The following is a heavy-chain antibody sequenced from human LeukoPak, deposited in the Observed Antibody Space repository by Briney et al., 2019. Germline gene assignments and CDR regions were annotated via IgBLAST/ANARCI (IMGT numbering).Heavy chain of an antibody. CDR3: ARDNVGVVIHYYFDY. D-gene: IGHD3-3*01. Sequence: ASVKVSCKASGYTFTSYDIHWVRQATGQGLEWMGRMNPNRGDTDYAQKFQGRVTMTRDTSTSTVYMELSSLRSEDTAVYYCARDNVGVVIHYYFDYWGQGTLVTVSS. CDR2: MNPNRGDT. J-gene: IGHJ4*02. V-gene: IGHV1-8*01. CDR1: GYTFTSYD.